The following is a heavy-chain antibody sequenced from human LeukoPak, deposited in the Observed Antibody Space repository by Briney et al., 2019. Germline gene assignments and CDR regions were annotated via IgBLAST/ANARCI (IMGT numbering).Heavy chain of an antibody. V-gene: IGHV3-30*18. CDR3: AKEPYTAMTGYYGMDV. CDR1: GFTFSSYG. CDR2: ISYDGSNK. J-gene: IGHJ6*04. Sequence: GGSLRLSCAASGFTFSSYGMHWVRQAPGKGLEWVAVISYDGSNKYYADSVRGRFTISRDNSKNTLYLQMNSLRAEDTAVYYCAKEPYTAMTGYYGMDVWGKGTTVTVSS. D-gene: IGHD5-18*01.